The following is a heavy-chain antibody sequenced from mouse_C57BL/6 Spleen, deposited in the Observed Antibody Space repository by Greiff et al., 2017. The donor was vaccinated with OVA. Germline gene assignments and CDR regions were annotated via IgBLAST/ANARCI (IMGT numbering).Heavy chain of an antibody. CDR2: IDPSDSYT. J-gene: IGHJ3*01. V-gene: IGHV1-69*01. Sequence: QVQLQQPGAELVMPGASVKLSCKASGYTFTSYWMHWVKQRPGQGLEWIGEIDPSDSYTNYNQKFKGKSTLTVDKSSRTAYMQLSSLTSEDSAVYYCARYGSRFAYWGEGTLVTVSA. CDR1: GYTFTSYW. D-gene: IGHD1-1*01. CDR3: ARYGSRFAY.